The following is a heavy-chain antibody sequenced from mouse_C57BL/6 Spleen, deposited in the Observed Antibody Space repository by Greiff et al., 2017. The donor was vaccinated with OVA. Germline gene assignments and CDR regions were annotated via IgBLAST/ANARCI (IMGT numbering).Heavy chain of an antibody. V-gene: IGHV1-82*01. CDR2: IYPGDGDT. CDR3: ASPFYYEYDVRAMDY. D-gene: IGHD2-4*01. Sequence: QVQLKQSGPELVKPGASVKISCKASGYAFSSSWMNWVKQRPGKGLEWIGRIYPGDGDTNYNGKFKGKATLTADKSSSTAYMQLSSLTSEDSAVYFCASPFYYEYDVRAMDYWGQGTSVTVSS. J-gene: IGHJ4*01. CDR1: GYAFSSSW.